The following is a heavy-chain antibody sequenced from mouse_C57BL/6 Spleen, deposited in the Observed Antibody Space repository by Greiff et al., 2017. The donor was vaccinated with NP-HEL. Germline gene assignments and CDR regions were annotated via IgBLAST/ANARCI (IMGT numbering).Heavy chain of an antibody. V-gene: IGHV1-54*01. D-gene: IGHD6-1*01. Sequence: VQLQQSGAELVRPGTSVKVSCKASGYSFTNYLIEWVKQRPGQGLEWIGVINPGSGGTNYHEQFKGKATLTADKHSSTDYMQLSSLTSEDSAVYCCARWREVAPFAYWGQGTLVTVSA. CDR3: ARWREVAPFAY. J-gene: IGHJ3*01. CDR2: INPGSGGT. CDR1: GYSFTNYL.